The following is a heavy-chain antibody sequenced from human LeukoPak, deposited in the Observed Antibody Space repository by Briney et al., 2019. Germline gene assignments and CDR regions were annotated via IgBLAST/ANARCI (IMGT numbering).Heavy chain of an antibody. CDR3: ARDGEAYYYGSGRKGWFDP. V-gene: IGHV4-39*07. J-gene: IGHJ5*02. Sequence: MPSETLSLTCTVSGGSISSSSYYWGWIRQPPGKGLEWIGSIYYSGSTYYNPSLKSRVTISVDTSKNQFSLKLSSVTAADTAVYYCARDGEAYYYGSGRKGWFDPWGQGTLVTVSS. D-gene: IGHD3-10*01. CDR2: IYYSGST. CDR1: GGSISSSSYY.